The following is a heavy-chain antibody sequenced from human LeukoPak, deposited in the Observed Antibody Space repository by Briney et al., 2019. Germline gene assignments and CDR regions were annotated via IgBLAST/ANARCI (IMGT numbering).Heavy chain of an antibody. CDR1: DLPSRNAW. D-gene: IGHD4-23*01. Sequence: GGPLRLSGAPSDLPSRNAWLSWARQAPGKGLEWVGRIKSKTDGGTTDYAAPVKGRFTISRDDSKNTLYLQMNSLKTEDTAVYYCTTEAVVTYYFDYWGQGTLVTVSS. CDR3: TTEAVVTYYFDY. J-gene: IGHJ4*02. V-gene: IGHV3-15*01. CDR2: IKSKTDGGTT.